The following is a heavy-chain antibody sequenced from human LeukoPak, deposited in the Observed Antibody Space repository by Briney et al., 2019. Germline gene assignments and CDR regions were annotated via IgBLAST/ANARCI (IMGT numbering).Heavy chain of an antibody. J-gene: IGHJ6*03. CDR2: INPNSGGT. D-gene: IGHD3-10*01. CDR1: GYTFTGYY. Sequence: ASVKVSCKASGYTFTGYYMHWVRQAPGQGLEWMGWINPNSGGTNYAQKFQGRVTMTRDTSIGTAYMELGRLRSDDTAVYYCASSSLLVSFGEDYMDVWGKGTTVTISS. CDR3: ASSSLLVSFGEDYMDV. V-gene: IGHV1-2*02.